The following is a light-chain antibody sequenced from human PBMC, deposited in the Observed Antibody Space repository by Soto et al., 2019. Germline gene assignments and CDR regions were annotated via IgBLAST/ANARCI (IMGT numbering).Light chain of an antibody. CDR2: GAS. V-gene: IGKV3-15*01. Sequence: RGESATLWWRFSESVSSNLAWYQQRPGQAPRLVIYGASTRATGIPARFSGGGSGTEFTISICSLQSQAFPVYRCQRYNSRPPGAFAQGTRLEIK. CDR1: ESVSSN. J-gene: IGKJ5*01. CDR3: QRYNSRPPGA.